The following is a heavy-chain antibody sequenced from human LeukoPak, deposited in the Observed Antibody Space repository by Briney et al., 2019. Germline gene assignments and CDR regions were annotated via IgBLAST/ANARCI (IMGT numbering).Heavy chain of an antibody. D-gene: IGHD3-22*01. Sequence: GGSLRLSCAASGFTFSSYWMSWVRQAPGKGLEWVANIKQDGSEKYYVDSVKGRFTISRDNSKNTLYLQMNSLRAEDTAVYYCAKDQRGSSGYYFDYWGQGTLVTVSS. V-gene: IGHV3-7*03. CDR3: AKDQRGSSGYYFDY. CDR1: GFTFSSYW. CDR2: IKQDGSEK. J-gene: IGHJ4*02.